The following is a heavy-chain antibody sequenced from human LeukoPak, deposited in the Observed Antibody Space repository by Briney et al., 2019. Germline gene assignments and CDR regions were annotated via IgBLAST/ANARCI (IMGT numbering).Heavy chain of an antibody. CDR1: GGTFSSYA. J-gene: IGHJ5*02. D-gene: IGHD6-19*01. Sequence: ASVKVSCKASGGTFSSYAISWVRQAPGQGLEWMGGIIPIFGTANYAQKFQGRVTITADESTSTAYMELSSLRSEDTAVYYCARGGIAVALVQFDPWGQGTLVTVSS. CDR2: IIPIFGTA. CDR3: ARGGIAVALVQFDP. V-gene: IGHV1-69*13.